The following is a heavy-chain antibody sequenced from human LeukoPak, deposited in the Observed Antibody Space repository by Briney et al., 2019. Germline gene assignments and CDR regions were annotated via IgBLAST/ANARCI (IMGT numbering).Heavy chain of an antibody. CDR3: ARDFCSTSCNLGY. J-gene: IGHJ4*02. CDR1: GYRFNSYG. V-gene: IGHV1-69*13. D-gene: IGHD2-2*01. CDR2: IIPIFGTA. Sequence: SVKVSCKASGYRFNSYGISWVRQAPGQGLEWMGGIIPIFGTANYAQKFQGRVTITADESTSTAYMELSSLRSEDTAVYYCARDFCSTSCNLGYGGQGTLVTVSS.